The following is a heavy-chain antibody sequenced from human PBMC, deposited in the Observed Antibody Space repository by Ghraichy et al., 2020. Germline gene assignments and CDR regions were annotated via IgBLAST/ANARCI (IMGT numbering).Heavy chain of an antibody. V-gene: IGHV4-59*01. CDR1: GGSISSYY. CDR2: IYYSGST. D-gene: IGHD1-26*01. J-gene: IGHJ6*03. CDR3: ARGLNSGHYYYYYYMDV. Sequence: SETLSLTCTVSGGSISSYYWSWIRQPPGKGLEWIGYIYYSGSTNYNPSLKSRVTISVDTSKNQFSLRLSSVTAADTAVYYCARGLNSGHYYYYYYMDVWGKGTTVTVSS.